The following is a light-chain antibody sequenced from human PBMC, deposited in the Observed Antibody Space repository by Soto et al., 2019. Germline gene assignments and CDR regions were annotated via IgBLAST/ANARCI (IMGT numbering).Light chain of an antibody. CDR3: QQFGSSQFT. CDR1: QSVRSNS. Sequence: DIVLTQSPVTLSLSPGESATLSCRASQSVRSNSLTWYQQKPGQAPSLLIYGTSSRAPGVPDRFSGSGSGTDFTLTISRLEPEDFAVYYCQQFGSSQFTFGPGTKVDIK. CDR2: GTS. J-gene: IGKJ3*01. V-gene: IGKV3-20*01.